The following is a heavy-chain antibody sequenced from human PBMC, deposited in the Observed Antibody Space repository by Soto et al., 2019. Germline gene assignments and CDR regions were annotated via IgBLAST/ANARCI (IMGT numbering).Heavy chain of an antibody. CDR1: GGSISSYY. J-gene: IGHJ4*02. D-gene: IGHD4-17*01. CDR2: IYYSGST. Sequence: SETLSLTCTVSGGSISSYYWSWIRQPPGKGLEWIGYIYYSGSTNYNPSLKSRVTISVDTSKNQFSLKLSSVTAADTAVYYCGRHLATVTTGGFDYWGQGTLVTVSS. CDR3: GRHLATVTTGGFDY. V-gene: IGHV4-59*08.